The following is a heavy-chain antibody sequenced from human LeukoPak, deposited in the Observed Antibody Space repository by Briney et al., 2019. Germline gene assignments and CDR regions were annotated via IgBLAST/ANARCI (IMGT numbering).Heavy chain of an antibody. CDR3: AKGDYYDSSGYYED. CDR1: GFTFDDYA. D-gene: IGHD3-22*01. CDR2: ISWNSGSI. J-gene: IGHJ4*02. Sequence: PGRSLRLSCAASGFTFDDYAMHWVRQAPGKGLEWVSGISWNSGSIGYADSVKGRFTISRGNAKNSLYLQMNSLRAEDMALYYCAKGDYYDSSGYYEDWGQGTLVTVSS. V-gene: IGHV3-9*03.